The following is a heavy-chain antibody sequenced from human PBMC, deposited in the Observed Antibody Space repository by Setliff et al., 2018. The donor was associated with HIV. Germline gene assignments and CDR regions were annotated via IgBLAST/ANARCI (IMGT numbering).Heavy chain of an antibody. D-gene: IGHD6-19*01. V-gene: IGHV4-34*01. CDR1: GGSFSGYY. Sequence: SETLSLTCAVYGGSFSGYYWSWIRQPPGKGLEWIGEINHSGSTNYNPSFKSRVTISVDTSKNQFSLKLSSVTAADTAVCYCARYSGIAVNDWGQGTLVTVSS. CDR2: INHSGST. CDR3: ARYSGIAVND. J-gene: IGHJ4*02.